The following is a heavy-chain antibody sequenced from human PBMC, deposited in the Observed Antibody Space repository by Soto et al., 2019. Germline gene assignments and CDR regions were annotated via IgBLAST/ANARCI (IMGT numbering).Heavy chain of an antibody. D-gene: IGHD3-10*01. Sequence: QVQLVESGGGVVQPGKSLRLSCATSGFTFNYYGFHWVRQAPGKGLEWVAVISYDGGRMYNADAVKGRFTISRDDSKDTVFLQMNRLRLEDTGFYSCAKSASESYDGLADWGQGTLVTVSS. CDR2: ISYDGGRM. V-gene: IGHV3-30*18. CDR3: AKSASESYDGLAD. J-gene: IGHJ4*02. CDR1: GFTFNYYG.